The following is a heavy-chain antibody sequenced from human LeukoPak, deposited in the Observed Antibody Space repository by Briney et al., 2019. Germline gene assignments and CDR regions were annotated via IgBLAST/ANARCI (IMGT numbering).Heavy chain of an antibody. Sequence: GRSLRLSCAASGFTFSSYAMSWVRQAPGKGLEWVSAISGSGGSTYYADSVKGRFTISRDNSKNTLYLQMNSLRAEDTAVYYCAKDRYYYDSSGTQRFDPWGQGTLVTVSS. CDR2: ISGSGGST. V-gene: IGHV3-23*01. CDR1: GFTFSSYA. D-gene: IGHD3-22*01. J-gene: IGHJ5*02. CDR3: AKDRYYYDSSGTQRFDP.